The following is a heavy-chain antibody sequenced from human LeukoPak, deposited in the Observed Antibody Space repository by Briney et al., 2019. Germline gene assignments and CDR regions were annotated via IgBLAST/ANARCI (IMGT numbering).Heavy chain of an antibody. CDR1: GFTFSCYA. V-gene: IGHV3-30-3*01. CDR3: ARDRAPYDVAAPSVY. D-gene: IGHD6-19*01. J-gene: IGHJ4*02. CDR2: ISYDGSNK. Sequence: GGSPRLSCVASGFTFSCYAMHWVRQAPGKGLEWVAVISYDGSNKYYADSVKGRFTISRDNSKNTLYLQMNSLRAEDTAVYYCARDRAPYDVAAPSVYWGQGTLVTVSS.